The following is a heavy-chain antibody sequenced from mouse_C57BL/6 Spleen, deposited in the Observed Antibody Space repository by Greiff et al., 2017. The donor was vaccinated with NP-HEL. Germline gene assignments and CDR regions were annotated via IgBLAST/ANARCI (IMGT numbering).Heavy chain of an antibody. CDR1: GYTFTSYW. D-gene: IGHD1-1*01. Sequence: QVQLQQPGAELVKPGASVKMSCKASGYTFTSYWITWVKQRPGQGLEWIGDIYPGSGSTNYNEKFKSKATLTVDTSSSTAYMQLSSLTSEDSAVYYCARPDYYGSRAWFAYWGQGTLVTVSA. CDR2: IYPGSGST. CDR3: ARPDYYGSRAWFAY. J-gene: IGHJ3*01. V-gene: IGHV1-55*01.